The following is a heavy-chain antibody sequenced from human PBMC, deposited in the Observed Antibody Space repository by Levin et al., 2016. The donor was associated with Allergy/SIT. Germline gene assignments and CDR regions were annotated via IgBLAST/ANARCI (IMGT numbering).Heavy chain of an antibody. CDR3: AKVMYSSSSERRNYYYYYGMDV. V-gene: IGHV3-30*02. CDR2: IRYDGSNK. D-gene: IGHD6-6*01. Sequence: GESLKISCAASGFTFSSYGMHWVRQAPGKGLEWVAFIRYDGSNKYYADSVKGRFTISRDNSKNTLYLQMNSLRAEDTAVYYCAKVMYSSSSERRNYYYYYGMDVWGPRDHGHRLL. J-gene: IGHJ6*01. CDR1: GFTFSSYG.